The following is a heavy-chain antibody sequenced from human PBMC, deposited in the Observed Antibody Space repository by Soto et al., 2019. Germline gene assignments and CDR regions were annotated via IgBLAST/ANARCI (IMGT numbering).Heavy chain of an antibody. Sequence: QVQLVQSGAEVKKPGSSVKVSCKASGGTFSSYAISWVRQAPGQGLEWMGGFIPMFNRPHSARKFQGRVTITADESTSTAYMDLSSLRSEDTAVYYCARGQFHHVSNYFYALDVWGQGTTVTFSS. CDR1: GGTFSSYA. J-gene: IGHJ6*02. CDR2: FIPMFNRP. CDR3: ARGQFHHVSNYFYALDV. V-gene: IGHV1-69*01.